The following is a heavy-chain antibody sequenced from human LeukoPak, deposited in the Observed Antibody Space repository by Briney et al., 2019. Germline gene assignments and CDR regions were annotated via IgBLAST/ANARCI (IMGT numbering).Heavy chain of an antibody. CDR1: GFTFNSYG. D-gene: IGHD5-12*01. Sequence: GGSLRLSRAASGFTFNSYGMHWVRQAPGKGLEHVSGIRSNGGSTYYANSVKGRFTISRDNSKNTLYLQMGSLRAEDMAVYYCARDRYSAYDSGADYWGQGTLVTVSS. J-gene: IGHJ4*02. V-gene: IGHV3-64*01. CDR2: IRSNGGST. CDR3: ARDRYSAYDSGADY.